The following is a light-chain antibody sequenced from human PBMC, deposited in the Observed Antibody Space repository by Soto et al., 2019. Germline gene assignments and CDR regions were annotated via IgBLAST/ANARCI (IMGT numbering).Light chain of an antibody. CDR1: SSDVGGYNY. Sequence: QSALTQPASVSGSPGQSITISCTGTSSDVGGYNYVSWYQLHPGKGPKVLIFDVSKRPSGVSNRFTGSKSGNTASLTISGLQPEDEAEYYCTSYTSSRTLVFGGGTQLTVL. J-gene: IGLJ2*01. V-gene: IGLV2-14*01. CDR2: DVS. CDR3: TSYTSSRTLV.